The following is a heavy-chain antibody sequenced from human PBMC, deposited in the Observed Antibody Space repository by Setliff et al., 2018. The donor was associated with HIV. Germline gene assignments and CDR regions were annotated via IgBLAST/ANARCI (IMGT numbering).Heavy chain of an antibody. Sequence: SETLSLTCTVSGSSISSNYYWTWIRQAPWKGLEWIGCIDASATTYYIPSLKSLAPISLDTTKNQLSLKLRSVTAADTAVYYCARIGSGWSVGWFDPCGQGTLVTVSS. J-gene: IGHJ5*02. CDR1: GSSISSNYY. CDR2: IDASATT. CDR3: ARIGSGWSVGWFDP. V-gene: IGHV4-38-2*02. D-gene: IGHD6-13*01.